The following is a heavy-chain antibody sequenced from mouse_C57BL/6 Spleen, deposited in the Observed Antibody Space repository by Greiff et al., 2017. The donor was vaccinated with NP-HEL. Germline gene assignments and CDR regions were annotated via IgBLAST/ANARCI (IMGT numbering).Heavy chain of an antibody. CDR3: ARHPYY. Sequence: EVKLVESGGDLVKPGGSLKLSCAASGFTFSSYGMSWVRQTPDKRLEWVATISSGGSYTYYPDSVKGRFTISRDNAKNTLYLQMSSLKSEDTAMYYCARHPYYWGKGTTLTVSS. CDR1: GFTFSSYG. J-gene: IGHJ2*01. V-gene: IGHV5-6*01. CDR2: ISSGGSYT.